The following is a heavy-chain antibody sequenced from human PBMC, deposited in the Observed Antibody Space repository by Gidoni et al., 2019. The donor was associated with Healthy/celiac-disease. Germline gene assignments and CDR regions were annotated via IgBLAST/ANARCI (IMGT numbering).Heavy chain of an antibody. CDR1: GGSISSSSYY. V-gene: IGHV4-39*01. CDR2: IYYSGST. D-gene: IGHD2-15*01. J-gene: IGHJ4*02. CDR3: ARLPSGGSWIDY. Sequence: QLQLQESGPGLVKPSETLSLTCTVSGGSISSSSYYWGWLRQPPGKGLEWIGSIYYSGSTYYNPSLKSRVTISVDTSKNQFSLKLSSVTAADTAVYYCARLPSGGSWIDYWGQGTLVTVSS.